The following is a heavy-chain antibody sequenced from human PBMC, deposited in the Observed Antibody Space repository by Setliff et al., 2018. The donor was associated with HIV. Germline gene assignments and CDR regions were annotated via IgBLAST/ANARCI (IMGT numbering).Heavy chain of an antibody. CDR3: ARGSSSGLYYYYYYMDV. J-gene: IGHJ6*03. V-gene: IGHV1-69*13. CDR1: GDNFNSHS. Sequence: SVKVSCKASGDNFNSHSISWVRQAPGQGLEWMGGIVPIFGTPNYAQKFKGRLTITADESTSTVYMELSSLRSEDTAVYFCARGSSSGLYYYYYYMDVWGKGTTVTVSS. D-gene: IGHD6-6*01. CDR2: IVPIFGTP.